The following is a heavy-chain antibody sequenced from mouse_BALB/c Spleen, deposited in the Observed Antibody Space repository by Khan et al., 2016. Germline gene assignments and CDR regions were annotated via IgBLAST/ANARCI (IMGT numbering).Heavy chain of an antibody. CDR1: GLDYSRYW. D-gene: IGHD1-1*01. CDR3: AEAGYCRYLAY. V-gene: IGHV4-1*02. J-gene: IGHJ3*01. CDR2: INLDSRTI. Sequence: EVQLVESGGGLVQPGGSLKLSCADSGLDYSRYWMSWVRQAPGKGLEWTGEINLDSRTINYAPSLKDKFIISRDNAKNTLYLQMSKVRSEDTALCCYAEAGYCRYLAYWRQGTLFTVST.